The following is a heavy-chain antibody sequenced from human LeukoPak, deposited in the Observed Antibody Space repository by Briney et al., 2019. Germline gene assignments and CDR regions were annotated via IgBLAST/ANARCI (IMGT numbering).Heavy chain of an antibody. CDR2: IYYSGST. CDR3: ARLNYYAFDY. V-gene: IGHV4-39*07. Sequence: SETLSLTCTVSGGSISSSSYYWGWIRQPPGKGLEWIGSIYYSGSTYYNPSLKSRVTISVDTSKNQFSLKLSSVTAADTAVYYCARLNYYAFDYWGQGTLVIVSS. CDR1: GGSISSSSYY. J-gene: IGHJ4*02. D-gene: IGHD3-10*01.